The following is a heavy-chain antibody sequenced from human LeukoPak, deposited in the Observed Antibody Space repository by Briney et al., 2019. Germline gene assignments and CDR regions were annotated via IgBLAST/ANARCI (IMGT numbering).Heavy chain of an antibody. CDR1: GGTFGSYA. V-gene: IGHV1-69*05. D-gene: IGHD3-10*01. J-gene: IGHJ6*03. Sequence: SVKVSCKASGGTFGSYAISWVRQAPGQGLEWMGRIIPIFGTANYAQKFQGRVTITTDESTSTAYMELSSLRSEDTAVYYCARDLTMVRGVHYYYYYMDVWGKGTMVTVSS. CDR3: ARDLTMVRGVHYYYYYMDV. CDR2: IIPIFGTA.